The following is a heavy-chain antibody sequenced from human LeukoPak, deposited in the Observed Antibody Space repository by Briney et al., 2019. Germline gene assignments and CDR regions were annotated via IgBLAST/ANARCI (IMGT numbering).Heavy chain of an antibody. J-gene: IGHJ4*02. Sequence: SETLSLTCTVSGGSISSSSYYWGWIRQPPGKGLEWIGSIYHSGSTYYNPSLKSRVTISVDTSKNQFSLKLSSVTAADTAVYYCARERGGRYYFDYWGQGTLVTVSS. CDR1: GGSISSSSYY. CDR2: IYHSGST. D-gene: IGHD3-16*01. CDR3: ARERGGRYYFDY. V-gene: IGHV4-39*07.